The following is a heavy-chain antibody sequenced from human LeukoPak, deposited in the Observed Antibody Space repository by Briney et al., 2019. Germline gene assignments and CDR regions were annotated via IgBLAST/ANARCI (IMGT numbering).Heavy chain of an antibody. Sequence: GASVKVSCKASGYTFTSYGISWVRQAPGQGLEWMGWISAYNGNTNYAQKLQGRVTITADKSTSTAYMELSSLRSEDTAVYYCARKNGYSSGWYYAFDIWGQGTMVTVSS. CDR2: ISAYNGNT. J-gene: IGHJ3*02. CDR3: ARKNGYSSGWYYAFDI. D-gene: IGHD6-19*01. CDR1: GYTFTSYG. V-gene: IGHV1-18*01.